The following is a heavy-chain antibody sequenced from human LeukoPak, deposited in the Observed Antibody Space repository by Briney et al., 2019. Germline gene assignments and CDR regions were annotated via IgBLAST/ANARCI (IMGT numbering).Heavy chain of an antibody. J-gene: IGHJ4*02. CDR3: ARDPRRGYVGY. CDR2: IKQDGSEK. CDR1: GFTFSSYW. Sequence: GGSLRLSCAASGFTFSSYWMSWVPQAPGKGLEWVANIKQDGSEKYYVDSVKGRFTISRDNAKNSLYLQMNSLRAEDTAVYYCARDPRRGYVGYWGQGTLVTVSS. V-gene: IGHV3-7*03. D-gene: IGHD5-12*01.